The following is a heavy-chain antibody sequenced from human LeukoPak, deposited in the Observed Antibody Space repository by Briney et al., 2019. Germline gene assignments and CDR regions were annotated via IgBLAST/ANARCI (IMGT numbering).Heavy chain of an antibody. Sequence: ASVKVSCKASGYTFTSYAMNWVRQAPGQGLEWMGGIIPIFGTANYAQKFQGRVTITADKSTSTAYMELSSLRSEDTAVYYCARAYSYGNAYFDYWGQGTLVTVSS. D-gene: IGHD5-18*01. CDR1: GYTFTSYA. V-gene: IGHV1-69*06. CDR2: IIPIFGTA. J-gene: IGHJ4*02. CDR3: ARAYSYGNAYFDY.